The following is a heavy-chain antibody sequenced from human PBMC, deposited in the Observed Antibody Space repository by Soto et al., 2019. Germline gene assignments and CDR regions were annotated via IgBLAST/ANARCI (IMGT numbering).Heavy chain of an antibody. D-gene: IGHD2-2*03. CDR1: GFIFSDYV. J-gene: IGHJ2*01. Sequence: GGSLRLSCSASGFIFSDYVMSWVRQAPGKGLEWVSYISSSSRTVYYADSVKGRFTMSRDNAKKSLYLQMNSLRAEDTAVYYCARVDSYWYFDLWGRGTLVTVSS. CDR2: ISSSSRTV. V-gene: IGHV3-48*01. CDR3: ARVDSYWYFDL.